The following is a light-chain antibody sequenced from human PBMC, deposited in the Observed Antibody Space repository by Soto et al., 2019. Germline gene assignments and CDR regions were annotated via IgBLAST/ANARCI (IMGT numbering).Light chain of an antibody. Sequence: EIVMTQSPATPSVSPGERATLSCRASQSVSNNLAWYQQKPGQAPRLLIYGASTRATGIPARFSGSGSGTEFTLTISSLQSEDFAVYYCQHYNNWPPWTFGQGTKVEIK. CDR1: QSVSNN. CDR2: GAS. J-gene: IGKJ1*01. V-gene: IGKV3-15*01. CDR3: QHYNNWPPWT.